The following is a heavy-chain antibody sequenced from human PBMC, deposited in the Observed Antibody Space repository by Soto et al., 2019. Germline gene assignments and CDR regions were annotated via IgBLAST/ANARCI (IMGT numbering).Heavy chain of an antibody. V-gene: IGHV4-34*01. CDR2: INHSGST. CDR3: AGGSCYSSCDYYYGMDV. Sequence: XATLSLTFAVYGGSFSGYYWSWIRQPPGKGLEWIGEINHSGSTNYNPSLKSRVTISVDTSKNQFSLKLSSVTAADTAVYYCAGGSCYSSCDYYYGMDVWGQGTTVTVSS. J-gene: IGHJ6*02. D-gene: IGHD2-15*01. CDR1: GGSFSGYY.